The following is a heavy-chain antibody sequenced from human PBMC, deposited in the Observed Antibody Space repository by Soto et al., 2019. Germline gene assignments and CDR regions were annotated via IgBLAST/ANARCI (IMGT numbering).Heavy chain of an antibody. CDR1: GFTFSDYA. Sequence: EVQLLESGGGVVQPGGSLRLSCAASGFTFSDYAMSWVRQTPGKGLQWVSGVGGSDDDKHYADSVRGRFIVSRDNSKNTLYLQMNSLRADDTAIYYGAKDATSFNGVWDPLDMWGQGTEVTVSS. D-gene: IGHD2-8*01. CDR2: VGGSDDDK. J-gene: IGHJ3*02. CDR3: AKDATSFNGVWDPLDM. V-gene: IGHV3-23*01.